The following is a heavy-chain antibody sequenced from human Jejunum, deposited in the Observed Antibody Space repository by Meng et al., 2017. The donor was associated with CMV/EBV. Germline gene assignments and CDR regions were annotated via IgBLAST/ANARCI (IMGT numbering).Heavy chain of an antibody. Sequence: FSSYTMNWVRQAPGKGLEWVSSISTTSTYIYYADSVKGRFTVSRDNAKNSLSLQMNSLRAEDTAVYYCARDRWYYYDSSDGGWFDPWGQGTLVTVSS. D-gene: IGHD3-22*01. J-gene: IGHJ5*02. CDR1: FSSYT. V-gene: IGHV3-21*01. CDR3: ARDRWYYYDSSDGGWFDP. CDR2: ISTTSTYI.